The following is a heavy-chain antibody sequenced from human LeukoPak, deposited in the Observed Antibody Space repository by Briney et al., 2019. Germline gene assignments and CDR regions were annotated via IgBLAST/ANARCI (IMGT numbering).Heavy chain of an antibody. J-gene: IGHJ1*01. CDR1: GFTFSSYG. Sequence: GGSLRLSCAASGFTFSSYGMHWVRQAPGKGLEWVAFIRYDGSNKYYADSVKGRFTISRDNSKNTLYLQMNSLRAEDTAVYYCAKEHLFEVVMPPEYFQHWGQGTLVTVSS. CDR2: IRYDGSNK. CDR3: AKEHLFEVVMPPEYFQH. V-gene: IGHV3-30*02. D-gene: IGHD3-3*01.